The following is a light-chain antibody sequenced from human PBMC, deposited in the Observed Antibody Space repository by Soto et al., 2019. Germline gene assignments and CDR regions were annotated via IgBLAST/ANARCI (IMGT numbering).Light chain of an antibody. CDR3: QQRSNWSIT. V-gene: IGKV3-11*01. Sequence: EIVLTQSPATLSLSPGERATLSCRASQSISTYLAWYQQKPGQAPKVLIYRASSRATGIPDRFSGSGSGTDFTLTISSLEPEDFAVYYCQQRSNWSITFGQGTKVDIK. CDR1: QSISTY. J-gene: IGKJ1*01. CDR2: RAS.